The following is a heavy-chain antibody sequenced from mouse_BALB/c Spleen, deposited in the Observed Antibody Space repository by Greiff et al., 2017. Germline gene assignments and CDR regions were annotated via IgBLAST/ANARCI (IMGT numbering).Heavy chain of an antibody. D-gene: IGHD1-1*01. V-gene: IGHV1-69*02. CDR1: GYTFTSYW. J-gene: IGHJ2*01. Sequence: QVQLKQPGAELVRPGASVKLSCKASGYTFTSYWINWVKQRPGQGLEWIGNIYPSDSYTNYNQKFKDKATLTVDKSSSTAYMQLSSPTSEDSAVYYCTRSVGGYYGSSSVWYFDYWGQGTTLTVSS. CDR3: TRSVGGYYGSSSVWYFDY. CDR2: IYPSDSYT.